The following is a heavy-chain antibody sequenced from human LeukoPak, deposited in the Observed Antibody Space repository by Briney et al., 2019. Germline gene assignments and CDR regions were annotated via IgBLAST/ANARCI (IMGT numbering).Heavy chain of an antibody. CDR1: GDYISTSF. CDR3: AREGGFYRPLDY. V-gene: IGHV4-4*07. CDR2: IYTSGNT. Sequence: SETLSLACTVSGDYISTSFWSWIRQPAGKGLEWIGHIYTSGNTNYNPSLKSRVTMSLDTSKNQFSLKLNSVTAADTAVYYCAREGGFYRPLDYTGQGTLVTVSS. D-gene: IGHD3-3*01. J-gene: IGHJ4*02.